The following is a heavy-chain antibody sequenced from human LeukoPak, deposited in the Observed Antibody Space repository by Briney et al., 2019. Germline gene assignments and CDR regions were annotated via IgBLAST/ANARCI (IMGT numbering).Heavy chain of an antibody. V-gene: IGHV3-9*01. CDR1: GFTFDDYA. Sequence: GGSLRLSCAASGFTFDDYAMHWVRQAPGKGLEWVSGISWNSGSIGYADSVKGRFTISRDNVKDSLYLQMNSLRAEDTALYYCAKDMDGSAFYGIDVWGQGTTVTVSS. D-gene: IGHD3-10*01. CDR2: ISWNSGSI. J-gene: IGHJ6*02. CDR3: AKDMDGSAFYGIDV.